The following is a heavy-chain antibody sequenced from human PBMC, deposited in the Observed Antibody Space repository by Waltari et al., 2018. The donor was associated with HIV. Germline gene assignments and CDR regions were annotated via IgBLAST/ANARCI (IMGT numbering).Heavy chain of an antibody. J-gene: IGHJ4*02. D-gene: IGHD6-6*01. CDR2: INPNSCGT. CDR1: GYTFTGYY. CDR3: ATALYSSSSAGSIDY. V-gene: IGHV1-2*02. Sequence: QVQLVQSGAEVKKPGASVKVSCKASGYTFTGYYMHWVRQAPGQGLEWMGWINPNSCGTNDAQKFQGRVTMTRDTSISTAYMELSRLRSDDTAVYYCATALYSSSSAGSIDYWGQGTLVTVSS.